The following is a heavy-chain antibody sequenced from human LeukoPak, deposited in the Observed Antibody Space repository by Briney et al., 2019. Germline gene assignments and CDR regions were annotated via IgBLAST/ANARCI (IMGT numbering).Heavy chain of an antibody. D-gene: IGHD3-22*01. Sequence: GGSLRLSCAASGFTFSSYGMNWVRQAPGKGLEWVSGISGSGGTTYYADSVKGRFTISRDNSKNSLSLQVSSLRAEDTAVYYCAKTNGYYSDWGQGTLSPSPQ. CDR2: ISGSGGTT. CDR3: AKTNGYYSD. CDR1: GFTFSSYG. J-gene: IGHJ4*02. V-gene: IGHV3-23*01.